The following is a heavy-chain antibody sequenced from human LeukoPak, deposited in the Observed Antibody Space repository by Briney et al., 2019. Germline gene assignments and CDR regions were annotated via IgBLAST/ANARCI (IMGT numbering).Heavy chain of an antibody. CDR3: ARDLGDASDI. CDR1: GFTVSTSY. D-gene: IGHD7-27*01. CDR2: IYSDGTT. Sequence: SGGSLRLSCAASGFTVSTSYMSWVRQAPGKGLQWVSIIYSDGTTYYADSVKGRFTISRDISKNTLFLQMNSLRAEDTAVYYCARDLGDASDIWGQGTMVTVSS. V-gene: IGHV3-66*01. J-gene: IGHJ3*02.